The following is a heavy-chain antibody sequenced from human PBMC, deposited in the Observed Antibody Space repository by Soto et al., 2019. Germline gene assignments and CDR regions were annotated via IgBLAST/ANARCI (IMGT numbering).Heavy chain of an antibody. J-gene: IGHJ6*02. V-gene: IGHV1-18*01. CDR3: ARELGWQQLVQYYYYYYGMDV. Sequence: GASVKVSCKASGHTFTSYGISWVRQAPGQGLEWMGWISAYNGNTNYAQKLQGRVTMTTDTSTSTAYMELRSLRSDDTAVYYCARELGWQQLVQYYYYYYGMDVWGQGTTVTVSS. CDR2: ISAYNGNT. D-gene: IGHD6-13*01. CDR1: GHTFTSYG.